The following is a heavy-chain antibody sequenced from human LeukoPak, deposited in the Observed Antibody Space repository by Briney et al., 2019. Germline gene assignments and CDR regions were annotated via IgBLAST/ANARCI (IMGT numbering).Heavy chain of an antibody. J-gene: IGHJ3*02. CDR3: ARGDGPEWSYDAFDI. Sequence: GGSLRLSCAGSGFTFSNYGMHWVRQAPGKGPEWVAVISYDGTNKYYADSVKGRFTISRDNSKNTVYLQMNSLRAEDTAVYYCARGDGPEWSYDAFDIWGQGTMVTVSS. V-gene: IGHV3-30*03. CDR1: GFTFSNYG. D-gene: IGHD3-3*01. CDR2: ISYDGTNK.